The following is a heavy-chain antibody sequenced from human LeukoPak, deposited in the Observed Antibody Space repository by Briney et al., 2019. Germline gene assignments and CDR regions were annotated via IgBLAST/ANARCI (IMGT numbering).Heavy chain of an antibody. CDR2: ISGNGGST. V-gene: IGHV3-20*04. CDR3: ARETARYYYDSSGYPDY. CDR1: GFTFSNYA. J-gene: IGHJ4*02. D-gene: IGHD3-22*01. Sequence: PGGSLRLSCAASGFTFSNYAVSWVRQAPGKGLEWVSVISGNGGSTGYADSVKGRFTISRDNAKNSLYLQMNSLRAEDTALYYCARETARYYYDSSGYPDYWGQGTLVTVSS.